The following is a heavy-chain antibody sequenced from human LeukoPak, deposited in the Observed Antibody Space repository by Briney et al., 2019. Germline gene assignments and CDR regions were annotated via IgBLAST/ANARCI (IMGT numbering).Heavy chain of an antibody. J-gene: IGHJ4*02. V-gene: IGHV3-30*04. D-gene: IGHD2-15*01. CDR1: GFTFSSYA. Sequence: GGSLRLSCAASGFTFSSYAMHWVRQAPGKGLEWVAVISYDGSNKYYADSVKGRFTISRDNSKNTLYLQMNSLRAEDTAVYYCARESPHCSGGSCPADYWGQGTLVTVSS. CDR3: ARESPHCSGGSCPADY. CDR2: ISYDGSNK.